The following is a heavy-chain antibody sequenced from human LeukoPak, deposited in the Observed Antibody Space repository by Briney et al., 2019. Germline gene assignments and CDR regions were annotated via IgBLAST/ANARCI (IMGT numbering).Heavy chain of an antibody. D-gene: IGHD1-14*01. CDR1: GGSFSGYY. Sequence: SETLSLTCAVYGGSFSGYYWSWIRQPPGKGLEWIWYIYYSGSTNYNPSLKSRVTISVDTSKNQFSLKLSSVTAADTAVYYCARHVAGGDYYFDYWGQGTLVTVSS. CDR2: IYYSGST. V-gene: IGHV4-59*08. J-gene: IGHJ4*02. CDR3: ARHVAGGDYYFDY.